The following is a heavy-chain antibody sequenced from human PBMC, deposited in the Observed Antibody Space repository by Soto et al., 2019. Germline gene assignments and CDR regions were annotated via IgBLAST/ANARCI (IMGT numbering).Heavy chain of an antibody. V-gene: IGHV3-23*01. J-gene: IGHJ4*02. D-gene: IGHD1-26*01. CDR3: AKDDSGSYYLSEYYFDY. Sequence: WSLRLSCSALGFTFSSYAMSWVRQAPGKGLEWVSALSGSGASTYYADSVKGRFTISRDNSKNTLYLQMNSLRAEDTAIYYCAKDDSGSYYLSEYYFDYWGKGTPVTVSS. CDR1: GFTFSSYA. CDR2: LSGSGAST.